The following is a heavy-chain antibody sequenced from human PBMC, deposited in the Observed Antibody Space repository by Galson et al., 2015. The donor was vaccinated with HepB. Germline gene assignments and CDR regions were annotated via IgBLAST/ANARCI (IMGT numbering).Heavy chain of an antibody. Sequence: SLRLSCAASGFTFSSYGMHWVRQAPGKGLEWVSVIWYGGSNKYYEDSVKGRFTISRDNSKNTLYLQMNSLRAEDTAVYYCARGASDYDFWSGYPDYWGQGTLVTVSS. CDR2: IWYGGSNK. J-gene: IGHJ4*02. CDR1: GFTFSSYG. V-gene: IGHV3-33*01. D-gene: IGHD3-3*01. CDR3: ARGASDYDFWSGYPDY.